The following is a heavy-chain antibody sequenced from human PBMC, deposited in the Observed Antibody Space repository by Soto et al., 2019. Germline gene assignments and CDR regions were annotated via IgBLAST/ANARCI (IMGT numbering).Heavy chain of an antibody. CDR1: GFTLDDYA. J-gene: IGHJ4*02. V-gene: IGHV3-9*01. Sequence: EVQLVESGGGLVQPGTSLRLSCAASGFTLDDYAMHGVRQAPGKGLEWVSGIYWNSNRIDYADSVKGRFTISRDNAKKSLYLQMNGLRAEDTALYYCTKDISPGGLDYWGQGTLVIVSS. D-gene: IGHD3-16*01. CDR3: TKDISPGGLDY. CDR2: IYWNSNRI.